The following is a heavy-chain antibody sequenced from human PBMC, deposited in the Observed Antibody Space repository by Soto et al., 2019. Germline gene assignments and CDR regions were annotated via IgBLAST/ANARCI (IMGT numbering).Heavy chain of an antibody. D-gene: IGHD2-2*01. CDR1: GFTFATTA. Sequence: QVQLVESGGGVVQPGRSLSLSCAASGFTFATTAMHWVRQAPGKGLEWVAVIDGGNKYFADSVKGRFTISRDNSQNTMYLQMNSLRAEDTAVYYCARAIVVTGSRPLDYWGQGTLVTVS. V-gene: IGHV3-30-3*01. J-gene: IGHJ4*02. CDR3: ARAIVVTGSRPLDY. CDR2: IDGGNK.